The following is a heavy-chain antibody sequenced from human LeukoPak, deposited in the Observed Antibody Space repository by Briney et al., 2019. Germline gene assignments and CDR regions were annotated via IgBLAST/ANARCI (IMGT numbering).Heavy chain of an antibody. V-gene: IGHV1-69*04. CDR3: ARGGDGDGYDYNNFDY. J-gene: IGHJ4*02. D-gene: IGHD5-24*01. CDR1: GGTFSSYA. Sequence: SVKVSCKASGGTFSSYAISWVRQAPGQGLEWMGRIIPILGIANYAQKFQGRVTITADKSTSTAYMGLSSLRSEDMAVYYCARGGDGDGYDYNNFDYWGQGTLVTVSS. CDR2: IIPILGIA.